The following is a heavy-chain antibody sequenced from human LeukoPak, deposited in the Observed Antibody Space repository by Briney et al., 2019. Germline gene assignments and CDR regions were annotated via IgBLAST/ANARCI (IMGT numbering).Heavy chain of an antibody. CDR3: ARVYGSGSYYFDY. CDR1: GFAFSSYA. V-gene: IGHV3-30-3*01. J-gene: IGHJ4*02. Sequence: GGSLRLSCAASGFAFSSYAMHWVRQAPGKGLEWVAVISYDGSNKYYADSVKGRFTISRDNSKNTLYLQMNSLRAEDTAVYYCARVYGSGSYYFDYWGQGTLVTVSS. CDR2: ISYDGSNK. D-gene: IGHD3-10*01.